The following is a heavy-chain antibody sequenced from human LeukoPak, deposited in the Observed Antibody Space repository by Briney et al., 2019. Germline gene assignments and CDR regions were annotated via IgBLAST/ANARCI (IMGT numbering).Heavy chain of an antibody. J-gene: IGHJ4*02. CDR2: IWYDGSNK. CDR3: ARDRSWGSQCYFDY. Sequence: GGSRRLSCAASGFKFSTYGIHWVRQAPGKGLEWVGIIWYDGSNKIYAESVKGRFAISRDNSKNTLYLQMNSLRAEDTAVYYCARDRSWGSQCYFDYWGQGTLVTVSS. D-gene: IGHD7-27*01. V-gene: IGHV3-33*01. CDR1: GFKFSTYG.